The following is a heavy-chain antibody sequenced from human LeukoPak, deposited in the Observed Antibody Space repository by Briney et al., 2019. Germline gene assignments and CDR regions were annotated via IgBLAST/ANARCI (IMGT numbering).Heavy chain of an antibody. Sequence: GASVKVSCKASGYTFTSYYMHWVRQAPGQGLEWMGWISAYNGNTNYAQKLQGRVTMTTDTSTSTAYMELRSLRSDDTAVYYCARDRAVATIGGVDYWGQGTLVTVSS. D-gene: IGHD5-12*01. CDR2: ISAYNGNT. J-gene: IGHJ4*02. CDR1: GYTFTSYY. V-gene: IGHV1-18*04. CDR3: ARDRAVATIGGVDY.